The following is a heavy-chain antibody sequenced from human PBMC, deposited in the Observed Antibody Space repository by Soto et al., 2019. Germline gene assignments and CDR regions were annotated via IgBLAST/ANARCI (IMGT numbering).Heavy chain of an antibody. CDR2: IYYSGDT. V-gene: IGHV4-39*02. CDR1: GDSISSSGYY. CDR3: ARDFGTFYSVSSGYHYRGFFAE. Sequence: SETLSLTCSVSGDSISSSGYYWGWIRQPPGKGLEWIGTIYYSGDTYYNPSLKSRVTISVDTSKNQFSLRLRSVTAADTAVYYCARDFGTFYSVSSGYHYRGFFAEWGQGTQVTVSS. J-gene: IGHJ4*02. D-gene: IGHD5-12*01.